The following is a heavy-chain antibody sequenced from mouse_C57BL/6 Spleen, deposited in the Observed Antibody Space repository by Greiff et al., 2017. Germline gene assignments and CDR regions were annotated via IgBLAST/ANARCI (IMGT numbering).Heavy chain of an antibody. CDR3: ARCYYGSSPHYCAMDY. D-gene: IGHD1-1*01. CDR2: IRSGSSTI. CDR1: GFTFSDYG. J-gene: IGHJ4*01. Sequence: EVNLVEPGGGLVKPGGSLKFSCAASGFTFSDYGMHWVRQAPEKGLEWVAIIRSGSSTIYYADTVKGRFTLSSDKAKNTLFLQLTSLRCGDTAVYYCARCYYGSSPHYCAMDYWGQGTSVTVSS. V-gene: IGHV5-17*01.